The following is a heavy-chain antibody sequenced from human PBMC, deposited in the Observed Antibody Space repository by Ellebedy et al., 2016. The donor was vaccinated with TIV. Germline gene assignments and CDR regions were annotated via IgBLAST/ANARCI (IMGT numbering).Heavy chain of an antibody. D-gene: IGHD1-1*01. V-gene: IGHV4-59*01. Sequence: MPSETLSLTCIVSGGSIGRYFWNWLRKTPGKGVERPGYIYYNGSTTYNPSLKSRVTMSVDTSKNQFSLKLSSVTAADTAMYYCARTTDTGTSGDYWGQGTPVTVSS. J-gene: IGHJ4*02. CDR1: GGSIGRYF. CDR3: ARTTDTGTSGDY. CDR2: IYYNGST.